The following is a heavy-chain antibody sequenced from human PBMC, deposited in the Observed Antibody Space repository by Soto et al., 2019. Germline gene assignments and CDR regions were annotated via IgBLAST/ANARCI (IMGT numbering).Heavy chain of an antibody. CDR1: GYTFTSYR. J-gene: IGHJ4*02. Sequence: QVQLVQSGAEVTKPGASVKVSCKASGYTFTSYRISWVRQAPGQGLEWMGWISASNGNTNYAQKFQGRVTMTTDTSTTTAYMELRSLRSDDTAVYYCARPHYTSTSCYIPDCWGQGTLVTVSS. V-gene: IGHV1-18*01. D-gene: IGHD2-2*01. CDR2: ISASNGNT. CDR3: ARPHYTSTSCYIPDC.